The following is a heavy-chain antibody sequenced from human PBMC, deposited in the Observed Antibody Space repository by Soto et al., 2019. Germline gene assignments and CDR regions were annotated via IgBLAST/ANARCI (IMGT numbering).Heavy chain of an antibody. CDR3: ARPLPSGRNYGMDV. CDR1: GYSISSGYY. V-gene: IGHV4-38-2*01. J-gene: IGHJ6*02. D-gene: IGHD3-10*01. CDR2: IYHSGST. Sequence: PSETLSLTCAVSGYSISSGYYWGWIRQPPGKGLEWIGSIYHSGSTYYNPSLKSRVTISVDTSKNQFSLKLSSVTAADTAVYYCARPLPSGRNYGMDVWGQGTTVTVSS.